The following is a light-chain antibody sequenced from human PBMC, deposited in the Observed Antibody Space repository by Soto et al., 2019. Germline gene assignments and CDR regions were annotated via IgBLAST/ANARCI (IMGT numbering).Light chain of an antibody. V-gene: IGLV1-44*01. J-gene: IGLJ1*01. CDR1: SANIGRNT. Sequence: QSVLTQPPSASGTPGQRVTISCSGSSANIGRNTVNWYQQIPGTAPKLLIYSHTQRPSGVPDRFSGSRSGTSASLAISGLQSADEADYYCAAWDDSLNGYVFGTGTKVTVL. CDR2: SHT. CDR3: AAWDDSLNGYV.